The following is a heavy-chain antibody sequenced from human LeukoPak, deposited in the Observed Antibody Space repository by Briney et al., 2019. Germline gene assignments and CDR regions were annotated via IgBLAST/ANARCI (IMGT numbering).Heavy chain of an antibody. V-gene: IGHV4-39*01. J-gene: IGHJ5*02. D-gene: IGHD3-22*01. CDR1: GGSISSSSYY. Sequence: KPSETLSLTCTVSGGSISSSSYYWGWIRQPPGKGLEWIGSIYYSGSTYYNPSLKSRVTISVDTSKNQFSLKLSSVTAADTAVYYCARGEDYYDSSGYYPNWFDPWGQGTLVTVSS. CDR2: IYYSGST. CDR3: ARGEDYYDSSGYYPNWFDP.